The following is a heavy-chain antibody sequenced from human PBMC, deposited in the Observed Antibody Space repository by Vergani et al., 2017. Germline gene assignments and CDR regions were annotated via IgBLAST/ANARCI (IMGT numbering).Heavy chain of an antibody. Sequence: QVQLVESGGGLVKPGGSLRLSCAASGFTFSDYYMSWIRQAPAKGLEWVSYISSSGSTIYYADSVKGRFTISRDNAKNSLYLQMNSLIAEDTAVYYCARDLNYYDSSRYLDYWGQGTLVTVSS. V-gene: IGHV3-11*01. CDR1: GFTFSDYY. CDR2: ISSSGSTI. J-gene: IGHJ4*02. D-gene: IGHD3-22*01. CDR3: ARDLNYYDSSRYLDY.